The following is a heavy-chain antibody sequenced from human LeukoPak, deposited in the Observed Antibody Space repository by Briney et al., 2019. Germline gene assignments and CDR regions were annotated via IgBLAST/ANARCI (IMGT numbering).Heavy chain of an antibody. J-gene: IGHJ6*03. CDR3: AREKAVAGPGGYYYYYYMDV. CDR1: GGSISSGGYS. Sequence: ASETLSLTCAVSGGSISSGGYSWSWIRQPAGKGLEWIGRIYTSGSTNYNPSLKSRVTISVDTSKNQFSLKLSSVTAADTAVYYCAREKAVAGPGGYYYYYYMDVWGKGTTVTVSS. CDR2: IYTSGST. D-gene: IGHD6-19*01. V-gene: IGHV4-61*02.